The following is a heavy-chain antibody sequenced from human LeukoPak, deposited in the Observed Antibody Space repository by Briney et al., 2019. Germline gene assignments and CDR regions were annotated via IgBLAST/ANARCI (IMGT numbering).Heavy chain of an antibody. CDR1: GGSISSGGYY. CDR2: IYYSGST. D-gene: IGHD4-17*01. Sequence: SQTLSLTCTVSGGSISSGGYYWSWIRQHPGKGLEWIGYIYYSGSTYYNPSLQSRVTISVDTSKNQFSLKLSSVTAADTAVYYCARDDHPTTVPYYYYGMDVWGQGTTVTVSS. J-gene: IGHJ6*02. CDR3: ARDDHPTTVPYYYYGMDV. V-gene: IGHV4-31*03.